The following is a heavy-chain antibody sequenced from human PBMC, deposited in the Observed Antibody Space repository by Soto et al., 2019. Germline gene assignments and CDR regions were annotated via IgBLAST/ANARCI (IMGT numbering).Heavy chain of an antibody. CDR3: ASTPAEERSDRMDV. CDR1: GGSISSYY. D-gene: IGHD1-1*01. CDR2: IYYSGST. J-gene: IGHJ6*02. V-gene: IGHV4-59*01. Sequence: QVQLQESGPGLVKPSETLSLTCTVSGGSISSYYWSWIRQPPGKGLELIGYIYYSGSTNYNPSLKSRVTISVDTSKVPFPLKLTSVTAADTAVYYCASTPAEERSDRMDVWGQGTTVTVSS.